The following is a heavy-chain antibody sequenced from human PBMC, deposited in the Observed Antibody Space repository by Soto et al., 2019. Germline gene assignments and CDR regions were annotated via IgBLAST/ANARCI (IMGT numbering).Heavy chain of an antibody. D-gene: IGHD6-19*01. J-gene: IGHJ4*02. CDR3: ARDCTGWTGGDH. CDR1: GFTFSDYD. V-gene: IGHV3-33*01. CDR2: LWRDGSKV. Sequence: VGSLRLSCAASGFTFSDYDMHWVRQAPGKRLEWVAVLWRDGSKVYYADSVKGRFTISRDKSKKTLYLEMNRLRVEDTAFYYCARDCTGWTGGDHWGQGTLVTVSS.